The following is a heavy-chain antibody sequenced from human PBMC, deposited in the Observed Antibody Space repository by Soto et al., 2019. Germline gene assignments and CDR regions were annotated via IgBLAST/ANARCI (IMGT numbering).Heavy chain of an antibody. D-gene: IGHD1-1*01. CDR1: GYSFSTYV. V-gene: IGHV1-3*01. J-gene: IGHJ4*02. CDR2: INAGNGNT. Sequence: QVHLVQSGAEVKKPGASVKVSCKASGYSFSTYVMHWVRQAPGQGLEWMGWINAGNGNTKYSQKFQGRVTITRDTSANPAYMELRSLRSEDTAVYYCASGATGYDDWGQGTLVTVSS. CDR3: ASGATGYDD.